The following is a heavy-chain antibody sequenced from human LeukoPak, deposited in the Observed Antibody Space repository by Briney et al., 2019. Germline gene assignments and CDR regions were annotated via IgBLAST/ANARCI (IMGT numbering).Heavy chain of an antibody. V-gene: IGHV3-21*01. Sequence: PGGSLRLSCAASGFTFSSYSMNWVRQAPGKGLEWVSSISSTSSYIYYADSMKGRFTISRDNAENSLYLQMNSLRAEDTAVYYCARDSGSRDYHDSSGTPGAFDIWGQGTMVTVSS. CDR3: ARDSGSRDYHDSSGTPGAFDI. D-gene: IGHD3-22*01. CDR1: GFTFSSYS. CDR2: ISSTSSYI. J-gene: IGHJ3*02.